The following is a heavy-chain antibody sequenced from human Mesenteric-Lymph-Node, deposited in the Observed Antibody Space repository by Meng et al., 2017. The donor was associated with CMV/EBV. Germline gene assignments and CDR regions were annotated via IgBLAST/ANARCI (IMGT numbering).Heavy chain of an antibody. D-gene: IGHD3-10*01. V-gene: IGHV3-30*02. Sequence: GESLKISCAASGFTFSAYEMNWVRQAPGKGLEWVAFIWYDGSNTHYTDSVKGRFSISRDNSKNTLYLQMNSLRAEDTAVYYCEKDRINMVRGSNPYYFDYWGQGTLVTVSS. CDR3: EKDRINMVRGSNPYYFDY. CDR1: GFTFSAYE. CDR2: IWYDGSNT. J-gene: IGHJ4*02.